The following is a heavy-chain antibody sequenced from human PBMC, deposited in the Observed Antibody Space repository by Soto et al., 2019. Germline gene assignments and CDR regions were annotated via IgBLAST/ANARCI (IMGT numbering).Heavy chain of an antibody. CDR2: IDPSDSYT. V-gene: IGHV5-10-1*01. D-gene: IGHD2-2*01. Sequence: LGESLKISCKGSGYSFTSYWISWVRQMPGKGLEWMGRIDPSDSYTNYSPSFQGHVTISADKSISTAYLQWSSLKASDTAMYYCALGGIVVVPAATHYYYYGMAVWGQGTTVTVSS. CDR1: GYSFTSYW. J-gene: IGHJ6*02. CDR3: ALGGIVVVPAATHYYYYGMAV.